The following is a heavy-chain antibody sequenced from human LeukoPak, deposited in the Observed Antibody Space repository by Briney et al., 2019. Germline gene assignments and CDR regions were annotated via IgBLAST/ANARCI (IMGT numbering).Heavy chain of an antibody. J-gene: IGHJ4*02. Sequence: SETLSLTCTVSGGSISGHYWSWIRQPPGKGLEWIGYIYYSGSTNHNPSLKSRVTISVDTSKNQFSLNLSSVTAADTAVYYCARYYYESSGYYILDYWGQGTLVTVSS. V-gene: IGHV4-59*11. CDR2: IYYSGST. CDR3: ARYYYESSGYYILDY. CDR1: GGSISGHY. D-gene: IGHD3-22*01.